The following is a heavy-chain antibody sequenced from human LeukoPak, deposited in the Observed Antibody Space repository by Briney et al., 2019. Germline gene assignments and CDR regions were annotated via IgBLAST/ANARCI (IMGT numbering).Heavy chain of an antibody. CDR3: ARHQGIAAAGLDWYFDL. J-gene: IGHJ2*01. D-gene: IGHD6-13*01. CDR2: IYYSGST. CDR1: GGSISSSGYY. Sequence: SETLSLTCTVSGGSISSSGYYWGWIRQPPGKGLEWIASIYYSGSTYYNPSLKSRVTISVDTSKNQFSLKLSSVTAADTAVYYCARHQGIAAAGLDWYFDLWGRGTLVTVSS. V-gene: IGHV4-39*01.